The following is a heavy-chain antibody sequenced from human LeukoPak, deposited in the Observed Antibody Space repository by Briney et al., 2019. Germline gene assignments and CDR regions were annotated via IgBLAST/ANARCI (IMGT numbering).Heavy chain of an antibody. V-gene: IGHV4-39*01. D-gene: IGHD3-16*02. J-gene: IGHJ5*02. CDR1: GGSISSRSYY. Sequence: SETLSLTCTVSGGSISSRSYYWAWIRQPPGKGLEWIGSIYDSVSTYYNPSLKSRVTISVDTSKNQFSLKLSSVTAADTAVYYCARSIMITFGGVIVSNWFDPWGQGTLVTVSS. CDR2: IYDSVST. CDR3: ARSIMITFGGVIVSNWFDP.